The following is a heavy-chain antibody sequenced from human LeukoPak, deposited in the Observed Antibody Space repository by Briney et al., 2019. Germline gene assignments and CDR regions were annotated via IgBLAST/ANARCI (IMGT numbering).Heavy chain of an antibody. V-gene: IGHV4-30-2*01. Sequence: KSSETLSLTCTVSGGSISSGGYYWSWIRQPPGKGLEWIGYIYHSGSTYYNPSLKSRVTISVDRSKNQFSLKLSSVTAADTAVYYCARDCSSTSCYFRGFDYWGQGTLVTVSS. CDR3: ARDCSSTSCYFRGFDY. CDR2: IYHSGST. D-gene: IGHD2-2*01. J-gene: IGHJ4*02. CDR1: GGSISSGGYY.